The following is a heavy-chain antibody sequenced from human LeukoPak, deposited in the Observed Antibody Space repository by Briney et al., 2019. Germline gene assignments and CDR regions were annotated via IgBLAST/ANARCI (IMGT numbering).Heavy chain of an antibody. CDR1: AFTFSNYD. V-gene: IGHV3-30*02. CDR3: ARGPTPYSYYGMDV. Sequence: GGSLRLSCTASAFTFSNYDMHWVRQAPGKGLEWVAFIRFDGSDKYYADSVKGRFTISRDNSKNTLSLQMNSLRAEDTAVYYCARGPTPYSYYGMDVWGQGTTVTVSS. D-gene: IGHD5-18*01. J-gene: IGHJ6*02. CDR2: IRFDGSDK.